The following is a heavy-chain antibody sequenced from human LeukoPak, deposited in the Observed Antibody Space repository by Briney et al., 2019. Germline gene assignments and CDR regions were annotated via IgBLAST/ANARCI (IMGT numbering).Heavy chain of an antibody. CDR1: GYTLTELS. J-gene: IGHJ6*04. Sequence: SVKVSCKVSGYTLTELSMHWVRQAPGKGLEWMGGFDPEDGETIYAQKFQGRVTMTEDTSTDTAYMELSSLRSEDTAVYYCATERPGIAAAGDWALYYYGMDVWGKGTTVTVSS. CDR2: FDPEDGET. V-gene: IGHV1-24*01. CDR3: ATERPGIAAAGDWALYYYGMDV. D-gene: IGHD6-13*01.